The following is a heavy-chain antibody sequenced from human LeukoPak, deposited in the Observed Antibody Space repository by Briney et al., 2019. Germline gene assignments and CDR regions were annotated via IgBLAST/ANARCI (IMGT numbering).Heavy chain of an antibody. CDR1: GYTFTSYG. V-gene: IGHV1-18*01. CDR3: AGDAGLYYDFWSGHPDY. Sequence: ASVKVSCKASGYTFTSYGISWVRQAPGQGLEWMGWISAYNGNTNYAQKLQGRVTMTTDTSTSTAYMELRSLRSDDTAVYYCAGDAGLYYDFWSGHPDYWGQGTLVTVSS. D-gene: IGHD3-3*01. J-gene: IGHJ4*02. CDR2: ISAYNGNT.